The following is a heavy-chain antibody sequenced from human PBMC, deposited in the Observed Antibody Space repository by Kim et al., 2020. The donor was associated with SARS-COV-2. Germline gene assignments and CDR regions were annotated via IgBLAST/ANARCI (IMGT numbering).Heavy chain of an antibody. J-gene: IGHJ4*02. CDR3: AKDRDGYNSGPFDY. CDR1: GFTFSSYG. Sequence: GGSLRLSCAASGFTFSSYGMHWVRQAPGKGLEWVAVISYDGSNKYYADSVKGRFTISRDNSKNTLYLQMNSLRAEDTAVYYCAKDRDGYNSGPFDYWGQG. CDR2: ISYDGSNK. V-gene: IGHV3-30*18. D-gene: IGHD5-12*01.